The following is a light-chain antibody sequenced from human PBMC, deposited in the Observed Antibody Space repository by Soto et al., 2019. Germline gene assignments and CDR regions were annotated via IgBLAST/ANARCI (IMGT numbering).Light chain of an antibody. J-gene: IGKJ3*01. V-gene: IGKV3-15*01. CDR3: QQYFNWPLTWT. CDR2: GAS. CDR1: QSIRTN. Sequence: EIVLTQSPATLSVSAGGTVTLSCRASQSIRTNVAWYQQIPGQAPRLLVYGASTRATGVPARFSGSASGIEFTLTISSLQSEDSAFYYCQQYFNWPLTWTFGPGTKVDIK.